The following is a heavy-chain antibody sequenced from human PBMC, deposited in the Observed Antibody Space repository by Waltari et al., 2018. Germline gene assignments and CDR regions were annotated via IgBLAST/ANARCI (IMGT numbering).Heavy chain of an antibody. V-gene: IGHV3-23*01. CDR1: GFTFSSYA. CDR3: SQPQDSTQDY. Sequence: EVQLLESGGGLVQPGGSLRLSCAASGFTFSSYAMSWVRQAPGKGLEWGSAIRGSGGSTYYADAVKGRFTISRDNSKNTLYLQMNSLRAEDTAVYYCSQPQDSTQDYWGQGTLVTVSS. D-gene: IGHD6-13*01. J-gene: IGHJ4*02. CDR2: IRGSGGST.